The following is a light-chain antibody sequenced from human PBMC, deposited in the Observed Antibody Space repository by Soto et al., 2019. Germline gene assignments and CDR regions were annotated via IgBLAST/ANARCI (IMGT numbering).Light chain of an antibody. CDR2: EVS. J-gene: IGLJ1*01. CDR1: NNDVGAHNF. CDR3: NSYTNSAARV. V-gene: IGLV2-14*01. Sequence: QSALAQPASVSGSPGQSITISCTGTNNDVGAHNFVSWYQQHPGKAPKVMIYEVSNRPSGVSNRFSGSKSGNTASLTISGLQPEDEADYYCNSYTNSAARVFGTGTKVTVL.